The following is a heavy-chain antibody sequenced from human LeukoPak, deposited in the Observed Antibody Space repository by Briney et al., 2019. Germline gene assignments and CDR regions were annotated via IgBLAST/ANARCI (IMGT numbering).Heavy chain of an antibody. CDR3: ARDMVVLRP. V-gene: IGHV1-2*02. CDR2: VNPNSGGT. CDR1: GYTFTSNY. Sequence: ASVKVSCKAFGYTFTSNYMHWVRQAPGQGLEWMGWVNPNSGGTNYAQKFQGRVTMTRDTSISTAYMELSRLRSDDTAVYYCARDMVVLRPWGQGTLVTVSS. D-gene: IGHD2-15*01. J-gene: IGHJ4*02.